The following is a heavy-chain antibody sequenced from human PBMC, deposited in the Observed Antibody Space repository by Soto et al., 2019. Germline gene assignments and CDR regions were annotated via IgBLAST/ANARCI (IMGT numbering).Heavy chain of an antibody. CDR1: GFTFSSYW. CDR2: IKQDGSEK. J-gene: IGHJ6*02. D-gene: IGHD2-2*01. Sequence: PGGSLRPSCAASGFTFSSYWMSWVRQAPGKGLEWVANIKQDGSEKYYVDSVKGRFTISRDNAKNSLYLQMNSLRAEDTAVYYCARDLVDCSSTSCYDYYYYGMDVWGQGTTVTVSS. V-gene: IGHV3-7*01. CDR3: ARDLVDCSSTSCYDYYYYGMDV.